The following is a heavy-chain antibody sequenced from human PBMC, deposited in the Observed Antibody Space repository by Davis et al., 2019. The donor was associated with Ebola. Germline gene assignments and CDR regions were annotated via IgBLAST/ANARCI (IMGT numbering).Heavy chain of an antibody. CDR1: GGSFSGYY. CDR2: INHSGST. J-gene: IGHJ4*02. Sequence: PSETLSLTCAVYGGSFSGYYWSWIRQPPGKGLEWIGEINHSGSTNYNPSLKSRVTISVDTSKNQFSLKLSSVTAADTAVYSCARGRGKGYCSGGSCYGGAFMEAYYFDYWGQGTLVTVSS. V-gene: IGHV4-34*01. D-gene: IGHD2-15*01. CDR3: ARGRGKGYCSGGSCYGGAFMEAYYFDY.